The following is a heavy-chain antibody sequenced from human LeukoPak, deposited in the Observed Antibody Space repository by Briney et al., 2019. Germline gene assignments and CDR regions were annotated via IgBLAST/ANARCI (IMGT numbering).Heavy chain of an antibody. J-gene: IGHJ4*02. CDR3: AKDQYYDFWSGYPPGY. Sequence: GGSLRLSCAASGSTFSRYAMSWVRQAPGKGLEWVSAISGSGGGTYYADSVKGRFTISRDNSKNTVYLQMNSLRAEDTAVYYCAKDQYYDFWSGYPPGYWGQGTLVTVSS. CDR1: GSTFSRYA. CDR2: ISGSGGGT. V-gene: IGHV3-23*01. D-gene: IGHD3-3*01.